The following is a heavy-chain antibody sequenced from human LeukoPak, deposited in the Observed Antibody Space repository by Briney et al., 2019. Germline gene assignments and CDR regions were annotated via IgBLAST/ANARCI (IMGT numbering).Heavy chain of an antibody. CDR3: AREPSMVRGVDIDY. CDR1: GGTFSSYA. CDR2: IIPILGIA. Sequence: SVKVSCKASGGTFSSYAISWVRQAPGQGLEWMGRIIPILGIANYAQKFQGRVTITADKSTSTAYMELSNLRSEDTAVYYCAREPSMVRGVDIDYWGQGTLVTVSS. V-gene: IGHV1-69*04. J-gene: IGHJ4*02. D-gene: IGHD3-10*01.